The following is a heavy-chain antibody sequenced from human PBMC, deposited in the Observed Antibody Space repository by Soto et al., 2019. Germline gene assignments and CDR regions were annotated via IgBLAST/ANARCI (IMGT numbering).Heavy chain of an antibody. Sequence: ASVKVSCKASGYTFTSYGIHWVRQAPGQRLEWMGWINAANGDTKYSPKFQGRVTITRDTSASTAYMELSSLRSEDTAVYYCVRRHVSATGIDWFDPWGQGTLVTVPQ. D-gene: IGHD6-13*01. J-gene: IGHJ5*02. CDR1: GYTFTSYG. V-gene: IGHV1-3*01. CDR2: INAANGDT. CDR3: VRRHVSATGIDWFDP.